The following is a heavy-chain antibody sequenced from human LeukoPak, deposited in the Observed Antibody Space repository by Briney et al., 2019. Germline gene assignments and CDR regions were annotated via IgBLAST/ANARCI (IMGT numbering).Heavy chain of an antibody. Sequence: PGGSLRLSCAASGFTFSDYYMSWIRQAPGKGLEWVAYISSSGSTIYYADSVKGRFTISRDNAKNSLYLQMNSLRAEDTAVYYCAREAGTSPYYDILTGYESNAKYHRFDPWGQGTLVTVSS. CDR1: GFTFSDYY. V-gene: IGHV3-11*01. CDR2: ISSSGSTI. CDR3: AREAGTSPYYDILTGYESNAKYHRFDP. D-gene: IGHD3-9*01. J-gene: IGHJ5*02.